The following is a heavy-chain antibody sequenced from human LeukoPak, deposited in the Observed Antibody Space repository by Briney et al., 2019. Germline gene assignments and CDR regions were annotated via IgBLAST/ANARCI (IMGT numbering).Heavy chain of an antibody. Sequence: GGSLRLSCAASGFTFSSYWMSWVRQAPGKGLEWVANIKQDGSEKYYVDSVKGGFTISRDNAKNSLYLQMNSLRAEDTAVYYCARMKGPLRYFPGGYYYMDVWGKGTTVTVSS. V-gene: IGHV3-7*01. CDR2: IKQDGSEK. D-gene: IGHD3-9*01. J-gene: IGHJ6*03. CDR3: ARMKGPLRYFPGGYYYMDV. CDR1: GFTFSSYW.